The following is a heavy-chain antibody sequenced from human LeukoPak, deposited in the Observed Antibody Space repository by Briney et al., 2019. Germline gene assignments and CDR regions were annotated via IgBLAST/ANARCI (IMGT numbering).Heavy chain of an antibody. J-gene: IGHJ6*03. CDR1: GFTFSSYW. Sequence: PGGSLRLSCAASGFTFSSYWMSWVRQAPGKGLEWVANIKQDGSEKYYVDSVKGRFTISRDNAKNSLYLQMNSLRAEDTAVYYCASGGSYYYYYYMDVWGKGTTVTVSS. V-gene: IGHV3-7*01. CDR3: ASGGSYYYYYYMDV. CDR2: IKQDGSEK. D-gene: IGHD1-26*01.